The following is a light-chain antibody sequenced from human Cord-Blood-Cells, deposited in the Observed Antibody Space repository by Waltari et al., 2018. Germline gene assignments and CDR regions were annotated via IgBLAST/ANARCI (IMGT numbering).Light chain of an antibody. V-gene: IGLV2-23*03. J-gene: IGLJ2*01. CDR3: CSYAGSSTFVV. Sequence: QSALTQPASVSGSPGQSITISCTGTSSDVGSYNLVSWYQQHPGKAPKLMIYEGSKRPSGVSNRFSGSKSGNTASLTISGRQAEDEADYYCCSYAGSSTFVVFGGGTKLTVI. CDR2: EGS. CDR1: SSDVGSYNL.